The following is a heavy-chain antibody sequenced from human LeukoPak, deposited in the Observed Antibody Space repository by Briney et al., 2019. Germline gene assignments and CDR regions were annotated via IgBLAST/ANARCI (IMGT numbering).Heavy chain of an antibody. J-gene: IGHJ6*03. Sequence: AGGSLRLSCAASGFTFSSYGMHWVRQAPGKGLEWVAFIRYDGSNKYYADSVKGRFTISRDNSKNTLYLQMNSLRAEDTAVYYCAKDGGSYHHYYYYYMDVWGKGTTVTISS. D-gene: IGHD1-26*01. CDR2: IRYDGSNK. CDR1: GFTFSSYG. CDR3: AKDGGSYHHYYYYYMDV. V-gene: IGHV3-30*02.